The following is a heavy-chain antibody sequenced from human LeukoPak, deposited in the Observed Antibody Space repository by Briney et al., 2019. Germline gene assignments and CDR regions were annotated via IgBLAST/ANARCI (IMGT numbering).Heavy chain of an antibody. CDR2: IYYSGST. V-gene: IGHV4-59*08. D-gene: IGHD6-6*01. CDR1: GGSISSYY. J-gene: IGHJ5*02. Sequence: PSETLSLTCTVSGGSISSYYWSWIRQPPGKGLEWIGYIYYSGSTNYNPSLKSRVTISVDTSKNQFSLKLSSVTAADTALYYCARVSSSHRRGYWFAPWGQGTLVTVSS. CDR3: ARVSSSHRRGYWFAP.